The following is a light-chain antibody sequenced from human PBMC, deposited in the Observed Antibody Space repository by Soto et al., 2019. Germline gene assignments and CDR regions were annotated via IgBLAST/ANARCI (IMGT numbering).Light chain of an antibody. Sequence: DIVMTQSPDSVSLGERATINCKSSQSVLYSSNNTNYLAWYQQQPGQPPKLLIYWASTRESGVPDRFSGSGSGTDLTLTISGLQAEDVEVYYCQQYYSTMWTFGQGTKVDIK. CDR1: QSVLYSSNNTNY. J-gene: IGKJ1*01. CDR2: WAS. V-gene: IGKV4-1*01. CDR3: QQYYSTMWT.